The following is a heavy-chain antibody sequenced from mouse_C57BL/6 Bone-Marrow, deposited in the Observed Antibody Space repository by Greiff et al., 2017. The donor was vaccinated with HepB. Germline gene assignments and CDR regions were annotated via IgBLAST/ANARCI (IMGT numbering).Heavy chain of an antibody. Sequence: QVQLKQSGAELVRPGASVTLSCKASGYTFPDYEMHWVKQTPVHGLEWIGAIDPETGGTAYNQKFKGKAILTADQSSSTAYMELRRLTSEDSAVYYCTRRGYTAWFAYWGQGTRVTVSA. D-gene: IGHD5-1-1*01. CDR1: GYTFPDYE. CDR3: TRRGYTAWFAY. V-gene: IGHV1-15*01. J-gene: IGHJ3*01. CDR2: IDPETGGT.